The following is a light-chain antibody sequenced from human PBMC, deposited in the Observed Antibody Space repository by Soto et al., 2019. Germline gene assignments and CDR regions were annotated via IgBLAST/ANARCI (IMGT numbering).Light chain of an antibody. Sequence: AIQMTQFPSSLSASVGDRVTITCRASQGIRNDLGWYQQKSGRAPTLLIFGASTLQSGVPSRCSGSGSGTDFTLTISSLQPEDFATYYCLHDYSFPYTFGQGTKVEIK. CDR3: LHDYSFPYT. CDR2: GAS. J-gene: IGKJ2*01. CDR1: QGIRND. V-gene: IGKV1-6*01.